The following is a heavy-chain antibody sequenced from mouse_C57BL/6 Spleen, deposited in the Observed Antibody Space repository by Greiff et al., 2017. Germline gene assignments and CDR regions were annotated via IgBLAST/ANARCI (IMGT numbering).Heavy chain of an antibody. V-gene: IGHV1-26*01. Sequence: VQLQQSGPELVKPGASVKISCKASGYTFTDYYMNWVKQSHGKSLEWIGDINPNNGGTSYNQKFKGKATLTVDKSSSTAYMELRSLTSEDSAVYYCASRYYGSTPFAYWGQGTLVTVSA. CDR3: ASRYYGSTPFAY. D-gene: IGHD1-1*01. CDR1: GYTFTDYY. CDR2: INPNNGGT. J-gene: IGHJ3*01.